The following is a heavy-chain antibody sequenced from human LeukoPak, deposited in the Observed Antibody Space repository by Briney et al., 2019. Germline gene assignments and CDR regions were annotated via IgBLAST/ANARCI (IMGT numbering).Heavy chain of an antibody. J-gene: IGHJ6*03. CDR1: GGSFSGYY. CDR2: IYDSGTT. D-gene: IGHD1-1*01. CDR3: ARVSWFPGTSYYYMDV. V-gene: IGHV4-59*01. Sequence: SETLSLTCAVYGGSFSGYYWSWIRQPPGKGLEWFGYIYDSGTTNYNPSLKSRVTISVDTSKNQFSLKLSSVTAADTAVYYCARVSWFPGTSYYYMDVWGKGTTVTVSS.